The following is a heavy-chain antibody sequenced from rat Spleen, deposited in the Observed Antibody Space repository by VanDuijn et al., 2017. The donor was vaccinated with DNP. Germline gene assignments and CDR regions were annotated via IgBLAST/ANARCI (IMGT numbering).Heavy chain of an antibody. CDR2: INTGSGGT. J-gene: IGHJ2*01. CDR3: ARRWGHYGYKPLSYFDY. V-gene: IGHV1-43*01. CDR1: GYTFTTYY. D-gene: IGHD1-9*01. Sequence: QVQLQQSGAELAKPGSSVKISCEASGYTFTTYYIGWIKQTTGQGLDYIGYINTGSGGTNYNEKFRGKATLTVDTSSSTAFMQLSSLTPDDSAVYFCARRWGHYGYKPLSYFDYWGQGVMVTVSS.